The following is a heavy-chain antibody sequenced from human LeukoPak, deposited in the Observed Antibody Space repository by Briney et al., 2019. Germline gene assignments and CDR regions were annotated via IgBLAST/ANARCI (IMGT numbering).Heavy chain of an antibody. CDR2: IYYSGST. CDR1: GGSISSYY. V-gene: IGHV4-59*01. D-gene: IGHD4-17*01. Sequence: SETLSLTCTVSGGSISSYYWSWTRQPPGKGLEWLGYIYYSGSTNYNPSLKSRVTISVDTSKNQFSLKLSSVTAADAAVYYCARAVLVDYGDNSPPFESCGHRNPGTASS. CDR3: ARAVLVDYGDNSPPFES. J-gene: IGHJ4*01.